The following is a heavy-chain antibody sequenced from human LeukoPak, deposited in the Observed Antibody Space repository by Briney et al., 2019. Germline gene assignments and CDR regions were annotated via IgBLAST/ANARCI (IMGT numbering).Heavy chain of an antibody. V-gene: IGHV3-30*02. D-gene: IGHD6-19*01. CDR1: GFTFSSSG. Sequence: GESLRLSCAASGFTFSSSGMHWVRQAPGKGLEWVAVIWYDGSNKYYADSVKGRFTISRDNSKNTLHLQMDSLRAEDTAVYYCAKGGGSGWKSWFDYWGQGALVTVSS. CDR2: IWYDGSNK. CDR3: AKGGGSGWKSWFDY. J-gene: IGHJ4*02.